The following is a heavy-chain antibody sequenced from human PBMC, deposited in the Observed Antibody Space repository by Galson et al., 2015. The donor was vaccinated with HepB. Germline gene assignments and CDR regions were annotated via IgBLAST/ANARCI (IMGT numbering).Heavy chain of an antibody. CDR2: INPNSGGT. V-gene: IGHV1-2*06. D-gene: IGHD2/OR15-2a*01. CDR3: AIARYGDYLPYY. CDR1: GYNFTGYY. J-gene: IGHJ4*02. Sequence: SVKVSCKASGYNFTGYYMHWVRQAPGQGLEWMGRINPNSGGTNYAQKFQSRVTMTRDTSISTAYMELSRLRSDDTAVYYCAIARYGDYLPYYWAQGTLVTVSS.